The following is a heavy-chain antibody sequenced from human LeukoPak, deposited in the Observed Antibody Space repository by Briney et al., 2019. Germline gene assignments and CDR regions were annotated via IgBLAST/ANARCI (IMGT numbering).Heavy chain of an antibody. CDR2: INSDGSST. V-gene: IGHV3-74*01. J-gene: IGHJ4*02. Sequence: PGGSLRLSCAASGFTFSSYWMHWVRQAPGKGLVWVSRINSDGSSTSYADSVKGRFTISRDNAKNTLYLQMNSLRAGDTAVYYCARDPRRCGGDCYSGYFDYWGQGTLVTVSS. CDR1: GFTFSSYW. D-gene: IGHD2-21*02. CDR3: ARDPRRCGGDCYSGYFDY.